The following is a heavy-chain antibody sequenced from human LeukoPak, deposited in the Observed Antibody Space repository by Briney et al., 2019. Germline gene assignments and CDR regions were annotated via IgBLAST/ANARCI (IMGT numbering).Heavy chain of an antibody. D-gene: IGHD2-2*01. CDR2: ISSSGSTI. Sequence: WGSLRLSCAASGFTFSDYYMSWIRQAPGKGLEWVSYISSSGSTIYYVDSVKGRFTISRDNAKNSLYLQMNSLRAEDTAVHYCAREYCSSTSCYYNYWGQGTLVT. V-gene: IGHV3-11*04. CDR3: AREYCSSTSCYYNY. J-gene: IGHJ4*02. CDR1: GFTFSDYY.